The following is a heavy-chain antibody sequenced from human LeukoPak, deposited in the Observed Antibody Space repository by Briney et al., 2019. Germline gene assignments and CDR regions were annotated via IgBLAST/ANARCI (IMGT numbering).Heavy chain of an antibody. J-gene: IGHJ4*02. CDR1: GGSISRGGYS. Sequence: SETLSLTCAVSGGSISRGGYSWSWIRQPPGKGLEWFGYIFYSGSTTYNPSLKSRVTISVDMSENQFSLKLSSVTAADTAMYYCASHRLDCSGGSCYTVGFDYWGQGTLVTVSS. D-gene: IGHD2-15*01. V-gene: IGHV4-61*08. CDR2: IFYSGST. CDR3: ASHRLDCSGGSCYTVGFDY.